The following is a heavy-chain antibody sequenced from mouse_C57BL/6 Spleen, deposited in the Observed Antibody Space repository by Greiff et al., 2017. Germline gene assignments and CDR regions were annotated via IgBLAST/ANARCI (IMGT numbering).Heavy chain of an antibody. J-gene: IGHJ2*01. D-gene: IGHD2-3*01. CDR1: GYTFTSYT. Sequence: VQLQQSGAELARPGASVKMSCKASGYTFTSYTMHWVKQRPGQGLEWIGYINPSSGYTKYTQKFKDKATLTADKSSSTAYMQLSSLTSEDSAVYYCARSVYDGYYVGYWGQGTTLTVSS. V-gene: IGHV1-4*01. CDR2: INPSSGYT. CDR3: ARSVYDGYYVGY.